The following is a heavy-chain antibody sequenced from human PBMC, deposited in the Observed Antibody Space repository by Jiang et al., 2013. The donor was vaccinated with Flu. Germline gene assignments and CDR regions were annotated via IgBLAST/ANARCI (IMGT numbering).Heavy chain of an antibody. CDR2: IYYSGST. Sequence: PSETLSLTCTVSGGSISSYYWSWIRHAPREGLEWIGYIYYSGSTNTTPPLKSRVTISVDTSKNQFSLKLSSVTAADTAVYYCAGSMVRGVTLDYWGQGTLVTVSS. D-gene: IGHD3-10*01. CDR3: AGSMVRGVTLDY. CDR1: GGSISSYY. V-gene: IGHV4-59*01. J-gene: IGHJ4*02.